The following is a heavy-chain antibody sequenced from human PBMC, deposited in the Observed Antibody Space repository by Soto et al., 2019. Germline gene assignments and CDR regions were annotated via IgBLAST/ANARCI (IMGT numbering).Heavy chain of an antibody. D-gene: IGHD3-22*01. J-gene: IGHJ3*02. V-gene: IGHV1-69*02. Sequence: QVQLVQSGAEVKKPGSSVKVSCKASGGTFSSYTISWVRQAPGQGLEWMGRIIPILGIANYAQKFQGRVTITADKSTSTAYMELSSLRSEDTAVYYCARWYYYDRSGGTGGAFDIWGQGTMVTVSS. CDR2: IIPILGIA. CDR1: GGTFSSYT. CDR3: ARWYYYDRSGGTGGAFDI.